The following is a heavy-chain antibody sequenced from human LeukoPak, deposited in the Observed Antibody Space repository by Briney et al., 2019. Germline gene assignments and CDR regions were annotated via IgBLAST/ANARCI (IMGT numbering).Heavy chain of an antibody. CDR3: ARETLGYCSGGSCYRYYYYGMDV. J-gene: IGHJ6*02. CDR2: IIPIFGTA. D-gene: IGHD2-15*01. Sequence: SVKVSCKASGGTFTSYAISWVRQAPGQGLEWMGGIIPIFGTANYAQKFQGRVTITADESTSTAYMELSSLRSEDTAVYYCARETLGYCSGGSCYRYYYYGMDVWGQGTTVTVSS. CDR1: GGTFTSYA. V-gene: IGHV1-69*01.